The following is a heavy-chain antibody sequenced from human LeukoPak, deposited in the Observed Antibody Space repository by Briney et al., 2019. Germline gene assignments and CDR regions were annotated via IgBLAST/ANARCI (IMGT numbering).Heavy chain of an antibody. J-gene: IGHJ4*02. D-gene: IGHD3-22*01. CDR3: AREFSGYSDY. Sequence: PGGSLRLSCAASGFTFSSYAMHWVRQAPGKGLEWVAVISYDGSNKYYADSVKGRFTISRDNSKNTLYLQMNSLRAEDTAVYYCAREFSGYSDYWGQGTLVTVSS. CDR1: GFTFSSYA. V-gene: IGHV3-30-3*01. CDR2: ISYDGSNK.